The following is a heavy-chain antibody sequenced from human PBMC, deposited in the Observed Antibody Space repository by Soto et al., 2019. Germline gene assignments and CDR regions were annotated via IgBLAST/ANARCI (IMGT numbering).Heavy chain of an antibody. V-gene: IGHV1-8*01. CDR3: ARMATFGSLNWFDP. J-gene: IGHJ5*02. Sequence: ASVKVSCKASGYSFTNNDVSWVRQATGQGLEWMGWMNPGSGDTGYAQKFQGRVTMTRDISTATAYMELSSLRSDDTVIYYCARMATFGSLNWFDPWGQGTLVTVSS. CDR2: MNPGSGDT. D-gene: IGHD3-16*01. CDR1: GYSFTNND.